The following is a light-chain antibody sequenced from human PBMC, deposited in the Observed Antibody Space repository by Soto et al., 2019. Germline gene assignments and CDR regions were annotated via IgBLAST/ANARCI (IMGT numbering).Light chain of an antibody. J-gene: IGLJ1*01. CDR3: GSWDHSVSGFV. Sequence: QSVLTQPPSVSAAPGQKVTISCSGSTSNIANNYVSWFQQFPGTAPKLIVYQSNRRPSGIPDRFSGSASGTSATLGITGLQTGDEADYYCGSWDHSVSGFVFGTGTKVPVL. CDR2: QSN. V-gene: IGLV1-51*02. CDR1: TSNIANNY.